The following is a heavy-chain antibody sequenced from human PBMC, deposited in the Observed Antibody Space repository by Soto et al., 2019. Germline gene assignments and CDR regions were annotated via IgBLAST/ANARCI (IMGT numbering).Heavy chain of an antibody. Sequence: QVQLQQWGAGLLKPSETLSLTCVVNGGSFSGYYWSWVRQTPGKGLGWIGEINHTGITDSNPSLKSRVTISVDASRSEFSLKLTSVTAADTAVYYCARGRSSVPDRRGIGYYGLDVWGQGTTVTVS. V-gene: IGHV4-34*01. CDR3: ARGRSSVPDRRGIGYYGLDV. D-gene: IGHD3-3*01. J-gene: IGHJ6*02. CDR1: GGSFSGYY. CDR2: INHTGIT.